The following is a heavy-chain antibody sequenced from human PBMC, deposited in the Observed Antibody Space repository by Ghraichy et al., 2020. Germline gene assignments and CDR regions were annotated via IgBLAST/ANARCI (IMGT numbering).Heavy chain of an antibody. J-gene: IGHJ6*02. Sequence: GGSLRLSCAASGFTFSNAWMSWVRQAPGKGLEWVGRIKSKTDGGTTDYAAPVKGRFTISRDDSKNTLYLQMNSLKTEDTAVYYCTTRRDCSSTSCYVYYYGMDVWGQGTTVTVSS. V-gene: IGHV3-15*01. CDR1: GFTFSNAW. CDR3: TTRRDCSSTSCYVYYYGMDV. D-gene: IGHD2-2*01. CDR2: IKSKTDGGTT.